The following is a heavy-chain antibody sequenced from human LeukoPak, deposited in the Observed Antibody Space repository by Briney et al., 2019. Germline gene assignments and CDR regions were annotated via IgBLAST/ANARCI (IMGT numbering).Heavy chain of an antibody. CDR2: IYYNGNT. D-gene: IGHD2-21*02. CDR3: TRATCGGDCSPFRSFDY. V-gene: IGHV4-59*01. J-gene: IGHJ4*02. CDR1: GGSIGSYY. Sequence: SETLSLTCTVSGGSIGSYYWSWIRQPPGKGLEWIGYIYYNGNTNYNPSLMSRVTISVDTPKNQFSLKLSSVTAADTAVYYCTRATCGGDCSPFRSFDYWGQGTLVTVSS.